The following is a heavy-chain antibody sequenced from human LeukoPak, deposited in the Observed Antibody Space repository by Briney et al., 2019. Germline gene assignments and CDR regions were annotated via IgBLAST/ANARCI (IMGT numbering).Heavy chain of an antibody. CDR2: IYYSGST. J-gene: IGHJ5*02. V-gene: IGHV4-59*05. D-gene: IGHD5-12*01. Sequence: SETLSLTCTVSGGSISSYYWSWIRQPPGKGLEWIGSIYYSGSTYYNPSLKSRVTISVDTSKNQFSLKLSSVTAADTAVYYCARYSGYDYYWFDPWGQGTLVTVSS. CDR1: GGSISSYY. CDR3: ARYSGYDYYWFDP.